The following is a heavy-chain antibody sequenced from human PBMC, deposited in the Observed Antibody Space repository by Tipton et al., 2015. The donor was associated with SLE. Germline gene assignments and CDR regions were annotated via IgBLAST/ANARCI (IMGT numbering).Heavy chain of an antibody. Sequence: TLSLTCTVSGGSISSSSCYWGWIRQPPGKGLEWIGSIYYSGSTYYNPSLKSRVTISVDTSKNQFSLKLSSVTAADTAVYYCARFRYYDLLYYFDYWGQGTLVTVSS. CDR2: IYYSGST. D-gene: IGHD3-3*01. CDR3: ARFRYYDLLYYFDY. CDR1: GGSISSSSCY. V-gene: IGHV4-39*07. J-gene: IGHJ4*02.